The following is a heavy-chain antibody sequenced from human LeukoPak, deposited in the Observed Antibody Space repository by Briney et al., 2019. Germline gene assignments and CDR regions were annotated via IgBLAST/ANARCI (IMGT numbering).Heavy chain of an antibody. CDR1: GFTFSNYA. CDR2: ITGSGGST. Sequence: PGGSLRLSCAASGFTFSNYAMTWVRQAQGKGLQWVSAITGSGGSTSYADSVKGRFAISRDNSKNTLYLQMNSLRAEDTAVYYCARDGVEYYDILFDYWGQGTLVTVSS. J-gene: IGHJ4*02. CDR3: ARDGVEYYDILFDY. D-gene: IGHD3-9*01. V-gene: IGHV3-23*01.